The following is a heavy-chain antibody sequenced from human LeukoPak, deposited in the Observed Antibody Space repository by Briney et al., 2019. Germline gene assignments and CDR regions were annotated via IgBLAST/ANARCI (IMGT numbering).Heavy chain of an antibody. D-gene: IGHD3-3*01. J-gene: IGHJ4*02. Sequence: SETLSLTCTVSGGSISSYYWSWIRQPPGKGPEWIGYIYYSGSTNYNPSLKSRVTISVDTSKNQFSLKLSSVTAADTAVYYCARPITIFGVVTQWGQGTLVTVSS. CDR2: IYYSGST. CDR1: GGSISSYY. CDR3: ARPITIFGVVTQ. V-gene: IGHV4-59*08.